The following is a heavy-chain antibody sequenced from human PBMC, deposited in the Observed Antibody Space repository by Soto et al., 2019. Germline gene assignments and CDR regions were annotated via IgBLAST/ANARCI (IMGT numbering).Heavy chain of an antibody. CDR3: ARHGVAAAPRPWFDP. Sequence: GESLKISCKGSGYSFTSYWISWVRQMPGKGLEWMGRIDPSDSYTNYSPSFQGHVTISADKSISTAYLQWSSLKASDTAMYYCARHGVAAAPRPWFDPWGQGNLVTVSS. CDR1: GYSFTSYW. J-gene: IGHJ5*02. V-gene: IGHV5-10-1*01. CDR2: IDPSDSYT. D-gene: IGHD6-13*01.